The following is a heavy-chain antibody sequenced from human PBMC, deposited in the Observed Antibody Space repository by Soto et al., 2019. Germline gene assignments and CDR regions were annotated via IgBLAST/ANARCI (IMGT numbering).Heavy chain of an antibody. CDR3: AKGRGGSGSLTPRVDF. CDR2: ISGGGDTT. Sequence: EVQLLESGGGLVQPGGSLRLSCAAAGFTFNNYAMTCVRQAPGQGLEWVSAISGGGDTTSYADSVKGRFTVSRDGSKNTLYLQMSSLRAEDTALYYCAKGRGGSGSLTPRVDFWGQGTLVTVSS. J-gene: IGHJ4*02. D-gene: IGHD3-10*01. CDR1: GFTFNNYA. V-gene: IGHV3-23*01.